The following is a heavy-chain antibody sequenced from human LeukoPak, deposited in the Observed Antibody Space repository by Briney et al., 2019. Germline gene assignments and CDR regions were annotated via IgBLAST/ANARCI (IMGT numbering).Heavy chain of an antibody. CDR3: ARGRWLQLMIFDY. D-gene: IGHD5-24*01. CDR1: GGSISGYY. V-gene: IGHV4-59*01. Sequence: KPSETLSLTCTVSGGSISGYYWSWIRQPPGKGLEWIGYIHYSGSTNYNPSLKSRLTISVDTSKNQFSLKMNSVTAAGTAVYYCARGRWLQLMIFDYWGQGTLVTVSS. CDR2: IHYSGST. J-gene: IGHJ4*02.